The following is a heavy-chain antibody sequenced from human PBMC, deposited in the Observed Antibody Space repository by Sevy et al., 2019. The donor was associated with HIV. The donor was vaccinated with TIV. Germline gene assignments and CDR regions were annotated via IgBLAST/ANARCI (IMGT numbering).Heavy chain of an antibody. CDR1: GFIFSYYG. Sequence: GGSLRLSCAASGFIFSYYGMHWVRQAPGKGLEWVAVIWYDGSNTIYADSVKGRFTISRDNSKNILYLQMNSLRDEDTAVYYCARDPHEIMFSGSYYLYWGQGTRVTVSS. CDR3: ARDPHEIMFSGSYYLY. CDR2: IWYDGSNT. V-gene: IGHV3-33*01. D-gene: IGHD1-26*01. J-gene: IGHJ4*02.